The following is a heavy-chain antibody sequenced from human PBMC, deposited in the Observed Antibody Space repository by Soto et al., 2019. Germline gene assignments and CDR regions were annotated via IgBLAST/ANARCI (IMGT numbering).Heavy chain of an antibody. CDR1: GYTFTSYG. V-gene: IGHV1-18*01. Sequence: ASVKVSCKASGYTFTSYGISWVRQAPGQGLEWMGWISAYNGNTNYAQKLQGRVTMTTDTSTSTAYMELRSLRSDDTAVYYCASCRAPYYYDSSGYYYVSWFDPWGQGTLVTVSS. CDR2: ISAYNGNT. D-gene: IGHD3-22*01. CDR3: ASCRAPYYYDSSGYYYVSWFDP. J-gene: IGHJ5*02.